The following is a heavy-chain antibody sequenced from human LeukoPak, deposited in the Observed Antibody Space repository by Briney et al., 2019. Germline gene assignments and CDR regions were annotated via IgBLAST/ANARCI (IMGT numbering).Heavy chain of an antibody. J-gene: IGHJ4*02. CDR2: INPNSGGT. D-gene: IGHD3-22*01. CDR3: ARGGYYDSSGYYDY. CDR1: GYTFTGYY. V-gene: IGHV1-2*02. Sequence: ASVKVSCKASGYTFTGYYIHWVRQAPGQGLEWMGWINPNSGGTNYAQKFQGRVTMTRDTSISTAYMELSRLRSDDTAVYYCARGGYYDSSGYYDYWGQGTLVTVSS.